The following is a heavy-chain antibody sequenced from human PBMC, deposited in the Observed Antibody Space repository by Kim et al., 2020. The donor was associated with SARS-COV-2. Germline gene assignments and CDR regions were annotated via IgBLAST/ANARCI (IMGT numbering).Heavy chain of an antibody. V-gene: IGHV1-3*01. CDR2: INAGNGNT. J-gene: IGHJ5*02. D-gene: IGHD6-13*01. Sequence: ASVKVSCKASGYTFTSYAMHWVRQAPGQRLEWMGWINAGNGNTKYLQKFQGRVTITRDTSASTAYMELSSLRSEDTAVYYCARESRGYSSSWYSFGWFDPWGQGTLVTVSS. CDR1: GYTFTSYA. CDR3: ARESRGYSSSWYSFGWFDP.